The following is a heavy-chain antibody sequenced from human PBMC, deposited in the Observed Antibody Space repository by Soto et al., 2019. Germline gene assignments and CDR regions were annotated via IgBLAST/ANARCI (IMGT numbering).Heavy chain of an antibody. CDR3: ASQLLVAVAGGGRGVTDY. CDR2: MYYSGST. D-gene: IGHD6-19*01. Sequence: SETLSLTCAVSGYSISSGAYWGWIRQPPGKGLEWIGSMYYSGSTYYNPSLKSRVTISVDTSKNQVSLELRSATAADTAVYYCASQLLVAVAGGGRGVTDYWGQGTLVTVSS. CDR1: GYSISSGAY. V-gene: IGHV4-38-2*01. J-gene: IGHJ4*02.